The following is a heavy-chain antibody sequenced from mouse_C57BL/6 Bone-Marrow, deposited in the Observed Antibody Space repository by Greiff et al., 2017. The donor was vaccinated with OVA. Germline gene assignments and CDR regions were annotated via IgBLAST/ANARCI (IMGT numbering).Heavy chain of an antibody. CDR1: GFTFSSYA. J-gene: IGHJ3*01. V-gene: IGHV5-4*03. CDR3: AQRGAWFGY. CDR2: ISDGGSYT. Sequence: EVKLMESGGGLVKPGGSLKLSCAASGFTFSSYAMSWVRQTPEKRLEWVATISDGGSYTYYPDNVKGRFTISRDNAKNTRYLQMSPLKSEDTAMYYCAQRGAWFGYWGPGTLVTVSA.